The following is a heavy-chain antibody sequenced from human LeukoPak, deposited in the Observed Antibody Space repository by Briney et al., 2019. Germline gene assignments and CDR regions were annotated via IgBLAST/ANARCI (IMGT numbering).Heavy chain of an antibody. CDR2: SYPNSGAT. Sequence: ASVKVSCKASGYTFTDYYIHWVRQAPGQGLEWLGWSYPNSGATNYAQKFQGRVTMTRDTSINTANMELSRLTSDDTAVYYCARAAGGASFDIWGQGTMVTVSS. V-gene: IGHV1-2*02. CDR3: ARAAGGASFDI. J-gene: IGHJ3*02. D-gene: IGHD4/OR15-4a*01. CDR1: GYTFTDYY.